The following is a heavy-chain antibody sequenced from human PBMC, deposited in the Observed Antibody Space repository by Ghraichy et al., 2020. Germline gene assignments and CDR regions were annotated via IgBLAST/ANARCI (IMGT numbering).Heavy chain of an antibody. CDR1: GGSISSYY. Sequence: SETLSLTCTVSGGSISSYYWSWIRQPAGKGLEWIGRIYTSGSTNYNPSLKSRVTMSVDTSKNQFSLKLSSVTAADTAVYYCARDDPQLYVDIVATPYYGMDVWGQGTTVTVSS. CDR3: ARDDPQLYVDIVATPYYGMDV. V-gene: IGHV4-4*07. J-gene: IGHJ6*02. D-gene: IGHD5-12*01. CDR2: IYTSGST.